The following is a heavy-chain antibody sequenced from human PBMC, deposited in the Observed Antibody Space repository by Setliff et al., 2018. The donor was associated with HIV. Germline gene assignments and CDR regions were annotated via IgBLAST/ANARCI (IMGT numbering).Heavy chain of an antibody. D-gene: IGHD3-22*01. J-gene: IGHJ4*02. V-gene: IGHV1-69*02. CDR2: IIPILGVA. CDR3: VRGMDYYDTSGYYQYYFDY. CDR1: RSTFNSHT. Sequence: GASVKVSCKASRSTFNSHTINWVRQAPGQGLDWMGRIIPILGVANYAQRFQGKVTITADKSTSTAYMELTSLRFDDTAMYYCVRGMDYYDTSGYYQYYFDYWGQGTLVTVSS.